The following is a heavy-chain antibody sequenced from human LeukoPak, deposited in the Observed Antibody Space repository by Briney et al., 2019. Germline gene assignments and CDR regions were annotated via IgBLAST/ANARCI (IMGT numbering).Heavy chain of an antibody. D-gene: IGHD5-24*01. Sequence: GASVKVSCKASGYTFTGYYMHWVRQAPGQGLEWMGWINPNSGGTNYAQKFQGRVTMTRDTSISTAYMELSRLRSDDTAVYYCARDSHGTERWLQLPLDPWGRGTLVTVSS. CDR3: ARDSHGTERWLQLPLDP. CDR1: GYTFTGYY. V-gene: IGHV1-2*02. J-gene: IGHJ2*01. CDR2: INPNSGGT.